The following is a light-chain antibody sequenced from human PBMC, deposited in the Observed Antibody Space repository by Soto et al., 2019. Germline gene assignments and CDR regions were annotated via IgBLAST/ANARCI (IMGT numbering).Light chain of an antibody. CDR3: AAWDGSLNHIL. CDR2: NDN. CDR1: SSNMGSNT. V-gene: IGLV1-44*01. J-gene: IGLJ2*01. Sequence: QLVLTQPPSASGTPGQGVAISCSGSSSNMGSNTVNWYQHLPGTAPKLLIYNDNQRPSGVPDRFFGSKSGTSASLAITGLQSEDEADYYCAAWDGSLNHILFGGGTKLTV.